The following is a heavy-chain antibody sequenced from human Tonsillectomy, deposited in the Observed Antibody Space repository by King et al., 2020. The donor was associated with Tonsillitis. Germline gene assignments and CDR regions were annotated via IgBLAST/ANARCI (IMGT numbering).Heavy chain of an antibody. CDR1: GFTFDDYG. Sequence: QLVQSGGGLVHPGRSLRLSCAASGFTFDDYGMHWVRQAPGKGLEWGSGISWNSGSIGYADSVKGRFTISRDNAKNFLYLQMNSLRAEDTALYYCAKDRTVLPESGMDVWGQGTTVTVSS. CDR3: AKDRTVLPESGMDV. CDR2: ISWNSGSI. D-gene: IGHD2-2*01. V-gene: IGHV3-9*01. J-gene: IGHJ6*02.